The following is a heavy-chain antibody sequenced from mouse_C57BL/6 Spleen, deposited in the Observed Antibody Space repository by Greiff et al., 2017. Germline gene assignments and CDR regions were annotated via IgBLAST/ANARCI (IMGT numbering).Heavy chain of an antibody. CDR2: IDPENGDT. Sequence: VQLQQSGAELVRPGASVKLSCTASGFNIKDDYMHWVKQRPEQGLEWIGWIDPENGDTEYASKFQGKATITADTSSNTAYLQLSSLTSEDTAVXYCTESNYEAYWGQGTLVTVSA. D-gene: IGHD2-5*01. CDR1: GFNIKDDY. J-gene: IGHJ3*01. CDR3: TESNYEAY. V-gene: IGHV14-4*01.